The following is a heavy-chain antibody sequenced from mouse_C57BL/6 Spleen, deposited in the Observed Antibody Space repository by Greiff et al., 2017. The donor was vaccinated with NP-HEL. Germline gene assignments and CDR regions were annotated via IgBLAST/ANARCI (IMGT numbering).Heavy chain of an antibody. Sequence: QVQLQQPGAELVKPGASVQMSCKASGYTFTSYWITWVKQRPGQGLEWIGDIYPGSGSTNYNEKFKSKATLTVDTSSSTAYMQLSSLTSEDSAVYYCARKDLYYDYDGYYFDYWGQGTTLTVSS. CDR1: GYTFTSYW. J-gene: IGHJ2*01. CDR2: IYPGSGST. V-gene: IGHV1-55*01. CDR3: ARKDLYYDYDGYYFDY. D-gene: IGHD2-4*01.